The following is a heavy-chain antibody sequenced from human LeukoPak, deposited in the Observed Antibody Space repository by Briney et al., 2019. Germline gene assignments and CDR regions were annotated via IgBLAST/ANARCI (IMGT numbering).Heavy chain of an antibody. CDR2: ISPYNGNT. J-gene: IGHJ4*02. D-gene: IGHD1-26*01. CDR1: GYTFINYG. Sequence: ASVKVSCKASGYTFINYGITWVRQAPGQGLEWMGWISPYNGNTTYLQKLQGRVTMTTDTSTSTAYMEVRSLRSDDTAVYYCAREESIGSYQFLHDYWGQGTLVTVSS. V-gene: IGHV1-18*01. CDR3: AREESIGSYQFLHDY.